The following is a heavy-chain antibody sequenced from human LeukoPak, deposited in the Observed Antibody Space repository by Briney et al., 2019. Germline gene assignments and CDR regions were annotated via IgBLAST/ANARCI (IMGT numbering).Heavy chain of an antibody. Sequence: GGSLRLSCAASGFTFNSYLMSWVRQAPGKGLVWVSRIDGDGATTSYADSVKGRFTISRDNANNMVYLEMNSLRVEDTAVYYCTRDSGADRRYFDLWGRGTLVTVSS. CDR1: GFTFNSYL. CDR2: IDGDGATT. CDR3: TRDSGADRRYFDL. D-gene: IGHD7-27*01. J-gene: IGHJ2*01. V-gene: IGHV3-74*01.